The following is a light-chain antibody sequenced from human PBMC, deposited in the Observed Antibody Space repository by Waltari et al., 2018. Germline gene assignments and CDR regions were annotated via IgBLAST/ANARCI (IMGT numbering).Light chain of an antibody. CDR3: QHYTRYSIT. Sequence: DIQMTQSPSTLSASIGDRVTITCRASQSLSSWLAWYQQSPGKAPKLLVYDASTLQSGVPSRFSGSGSGTEFTLTISSLQPEDFATYYCQHYTRYSITFGQGTRLESK. V-gene: IGKV1-5*01. CDR2: DAS. CDR1: QSLSSW. J-gene: IGKJ5*01.